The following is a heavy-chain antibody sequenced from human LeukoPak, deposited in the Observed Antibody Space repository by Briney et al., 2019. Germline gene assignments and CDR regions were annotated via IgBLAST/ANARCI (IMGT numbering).Heavy chain of an antibody. Sequence: SETLSLTCTVSGDSISSYYWSWIRQPPGKGLEWIGYIYYGGSTSYNPSLKSRVTISVDTSKNQLSLKLSSVTAADTAVYYWARGGSYYFDYWGQGTLVTVSS. D-gene: IGHD3-10*01. CDR2: IYYGGST. J-gene: IGHJ4*02. V-gene: IGHV4-59*01. CDR3: ARGGSYYFDY. CDR1: GDSISSYY.